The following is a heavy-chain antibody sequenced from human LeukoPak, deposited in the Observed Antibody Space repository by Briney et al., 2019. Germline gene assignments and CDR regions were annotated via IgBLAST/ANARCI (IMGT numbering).Heavy chain of an antibody. CDR3: ARDQRAAAARGNYYYYGMDV. CDR1: GGSISIY. V-gene: IGHV4-30-4*08. CDR2: IYYSGST. D-gene: IGHD6-13*01. Sequence: TPSETLSLTCTVSGGSISIYWSWIRQPPGKGLEWIGYIYYSGSTYYNPSLKSRVTISVDTSKNQFSLKLSSVTAADTAVYYCARDQRAAAARGNYYYYGMDVWGQGTTVTVSS. J-gene: IGHJ6*02.